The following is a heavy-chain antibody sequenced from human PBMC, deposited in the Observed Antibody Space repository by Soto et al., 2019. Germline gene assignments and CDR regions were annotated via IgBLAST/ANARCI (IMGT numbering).Heavy chain of an antibody. CDR3: ARGGGTILAPLT. D-gene: IGHD3-3*01. CDR2: INPNSGAT. CDR1: GCTFTGYF. J-gene: IGHJ5*02. V-gene: IGHV1-2*02. Sequence: ASVKVSCKASGCTFTGYFIHWVRQAPGQGLEWVGYINPNSGATKYAPRFQGRVTMTSDTSIRTAYMDLSNLRSDDTAVYYCARGGGTILAPLTWGPGTLVTVSS.